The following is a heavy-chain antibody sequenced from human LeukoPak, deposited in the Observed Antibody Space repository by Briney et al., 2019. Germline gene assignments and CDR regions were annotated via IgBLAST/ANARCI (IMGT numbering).Heavy chain of an antibody. D-gene: IGHD6-13*01. Sequence: GGSLRLSCAASGFTFSSYAMHWVRQAPGKGLEWVAVISYDGSNKYYADSVKGRFTISRDNSKNTLYLQMNSLRAEDTAVYYCARDVSSRMFDYWGQGTLVTVSS. CDR1: GFTFSSYA. J-gene: IGHJ4*02. V-gene: IGHV3-30*04. CDR2: ISYDGSNK. CDR3: ARDVSSRMFDY.